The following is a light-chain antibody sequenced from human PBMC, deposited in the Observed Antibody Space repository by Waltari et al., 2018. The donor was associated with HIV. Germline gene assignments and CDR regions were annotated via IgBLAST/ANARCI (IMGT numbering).Light chain of an antibody. CDR1: QSVSKNY. Sequence: EIVLTQSPGTLSLSPGERATLSCRASQSVSKNYLAWYQQKSGQATRLLIYGASSRATGIADRFSGSGSGTDFTLTISRLEPEDFAVYYCQQYGSSPCTFGPGTKVDVK. V-gene: IGKV3-20*01. CDR3: QQYGSSPCT. CDR2: GAS. J-gene: IGKJ3*01.